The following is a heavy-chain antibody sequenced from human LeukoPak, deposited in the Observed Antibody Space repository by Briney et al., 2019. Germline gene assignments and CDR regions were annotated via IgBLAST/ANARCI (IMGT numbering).Heavy chain of an antibody. D-gene: IGHD3-10*01. CDR1: GGSISSYY. J-gene: IGHJ4*02. V-gene: IGHV4-59*01. Sequence: SETLSLTCTVSGGSISSYYWSWIRQPPGKGLEWIGYIYYSGSTNYNPSLKSRVTISVDTSKNQFSPKLSSATAADTAVYYCARVDYYGSGTCFDYWGQGTLVTVSS. CDR3: ARVDYYGSGTCFDY. CDR2: IYYSGST.